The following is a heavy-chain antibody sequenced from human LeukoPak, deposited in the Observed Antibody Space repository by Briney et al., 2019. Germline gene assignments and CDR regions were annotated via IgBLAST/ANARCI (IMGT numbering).Heavy chain of an antibody. J-gene: IGHJ4*02. V-gene: IGHV4-39*01. CDR1: GDSFNSSDYY. CDR2: IYYSGST. Sequence: SETLSLTCTVSGDSFNSSDYYWAWIRQPPGEGLEWIGTIYYSGSTYYKSSLKSRLTISVDSSKNQFSLKMISVTAADTGVYYCARHGNWDPFDYWGQGALVTVSS. D-gene: IGHD7-27*01. CDR3: ARHGNWDPFDY.